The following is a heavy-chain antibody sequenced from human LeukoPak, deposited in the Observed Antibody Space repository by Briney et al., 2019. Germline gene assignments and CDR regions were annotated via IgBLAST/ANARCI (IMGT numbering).Heavy chain of an antibody. D-gene: IGHD6-19*01. CDR3: ARHIAVAAHNWFDP. Sequence: ASVKVSCKASGYTFTSYGISWVRQAPGQGLEWVGWISAYNGNTNYAQKLQGRVTMTTDTSTSTAYMELRSLRSDDTAVYYCARHIAVAAHNWFDPWGQGTLVTVSS. CDR1: GYTFTSYG. CDR2: ISAYNGNT. J-gene: IGHJ5*02. V-gene: IGHV1-18*01.